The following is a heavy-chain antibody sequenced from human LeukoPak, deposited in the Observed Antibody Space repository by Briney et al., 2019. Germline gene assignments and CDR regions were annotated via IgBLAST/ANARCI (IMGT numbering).Heavy chain of an antibody. J-gene: IGHJ4*02. Sequence: GGSLRLSCVASGFTFSSYAMSWVRQAPGKGLEWVAIISSDGSRKYYAHSVEGRFTISRDNSKNTLYLQMDSLRAEDTAVYYCARDRAWNYFDSWGQGTLVTVSS. CDR1: GFTFSSYA. CDR3: ARDRAWNYFDS. D-gene: IGHD3-3*01. V-gene: IGHV3-30*03. CDR2: ISSDGSRK.